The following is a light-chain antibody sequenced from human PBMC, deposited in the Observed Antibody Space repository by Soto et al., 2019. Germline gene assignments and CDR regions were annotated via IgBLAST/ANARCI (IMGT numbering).Light chain of an antibody. Sequence: EIVLTQSPGTLSLSPGERATLSCRASQSVSSSYLAWYQQKPGQAPRLLIYGASSRATGIPDRFSGSGSGTDFTLTISRLEPEDFAIYYCQQRLMTFGQGTKWIS. CDR3: QQRLMT. J-gene: IGKJ1*01. CDR2: GAS. CDR1: QSVSSSY. V-gene: IGKV3-20*01.